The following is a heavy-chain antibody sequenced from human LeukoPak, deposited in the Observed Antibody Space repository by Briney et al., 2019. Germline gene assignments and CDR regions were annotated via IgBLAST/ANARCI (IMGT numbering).Heavy chain of an antibody. Sequence: GASVKVSCKASGYTFTGYYMHWVRQAPGQGLEWMGWINPNSGGTHSAQNFQGRVTMTRDTSTSTAYMELSWLRSDDTAVYYCARDRSSTYLWDHYYMDVWGKGTTVTVSS. CDR3: ARDRSSTYLWDHYYMDV. D-gene: IGHD6-13*01. CDR2: INPNSGGT. J-gene: IGHJ6*03. CDR1: GYTFTGYY. V-gene: IGHV1-2*02.